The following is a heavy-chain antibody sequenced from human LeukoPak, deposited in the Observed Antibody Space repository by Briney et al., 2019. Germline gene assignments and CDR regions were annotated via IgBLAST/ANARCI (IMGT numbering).Heavy chain of an antibody. J-gene: IGHJ5*02. Sequence: PGVSLRLSCAASGFTFNNAWMNWVRQAPGKGLEWVGRIKSKNVGGTTDYAAPVKGRFTIPRDDSKNTVYLQMNSLKIEDTAVYYCTSHAAFDPWGQGTLVTVSS. CDR2: IKSKNVGGTT. V-gene: IGHV3-15*01. CDR3: TSHAAFDP. CDR1: GFTFNNAW.